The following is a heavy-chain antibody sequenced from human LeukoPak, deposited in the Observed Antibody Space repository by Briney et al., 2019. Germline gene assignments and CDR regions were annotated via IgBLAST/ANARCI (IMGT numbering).Heavy chain of an antibody. CDR2: MNPNSGNT. CDR1: GYTFTSYD. D-gene: IGHD3-16*02. J-gene: IGHJ4*02. Sequence: ASVKVSCKASGYTFTSYDINWVRQPTGQGPEWMGWMNPNSGNTGYAQKFQGRVTMTRNTSISTAYMELSSLRSEDTAVYYCARGAKFRGVIYNFDYWGQGTLVTVSS. V-gene: IGHV1-8*01. CDR3: ARGAKFRGVIYNFDY.